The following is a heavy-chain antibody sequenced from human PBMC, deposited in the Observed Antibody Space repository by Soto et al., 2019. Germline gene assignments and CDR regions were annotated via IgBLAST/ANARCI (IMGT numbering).Heavy chain of an antibody. Sequence: PGGSLRLSCAASGFTFTRYSMNWVRQAPGKGLEWVSSISSTTNYIYYGDSMKGRFTISRDNAKNSPYLEMNSLRAEDTAVYYFARESEDLTPNFDYCGQGILVTVSS. J-gene: IGHJ4*02. V-gene: IGHV3-21*06. CDR1: GFTFTRYS. CDR3: ARESEDLTPNFDY. CDR2: ISSTTNYI.